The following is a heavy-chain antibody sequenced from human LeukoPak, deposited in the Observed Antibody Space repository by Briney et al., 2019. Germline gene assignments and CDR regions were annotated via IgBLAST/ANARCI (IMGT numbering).Heavy chain of an antibody. CDR2: VYYSGST. CDR1: GGSISIYF. D-gene: IGHD5-24*01. Sequence: PSETLSLTCTVSGGSISIYFWSWFRQPPGKGLEWIGYVYYSGSTNYNPSLKSRVTISVDTSKNQFSLELNSVTAADTSVYYGARSRDGYNWGLIDHWGQGTLVTVSS. V-gene: IGHV4-59*01. J-gene: IGHJ4*02. CDR3: ARSRDGYNWGLIDH.